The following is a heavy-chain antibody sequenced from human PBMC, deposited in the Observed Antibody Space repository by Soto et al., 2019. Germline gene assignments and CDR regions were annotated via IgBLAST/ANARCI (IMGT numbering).Heavy chain of an antibody. CDR3: VKEPDV. Sequence: GGSLRLSCEASGFIFSTYSMTWVRQVPGKGLEWVAAVSPSGDSTYYADSLKGRLTISRDNSKNTVFLQMNSLSADDTGLYHCVKEPDVWGQ. J-gene: IGHJ6*02. CDR1: GFIFSTYS. V-gene: IGHV3-23*01. CDR2: VSPSGDST.